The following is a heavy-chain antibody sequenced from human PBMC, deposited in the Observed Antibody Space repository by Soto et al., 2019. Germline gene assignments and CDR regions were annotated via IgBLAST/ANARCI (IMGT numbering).Heavy chain of an antibody. CDR3: ARVRYRNVIHA. CDR2: IDPRNGGT. V-gene: IGHV1-2*02. Sequence: APVKVSCKASGYTFSDYYIHWVRQAPGQGLEWMGWIDPRNGGTKYAQKFQDRFSMNTDTSTSTGSMELRRLRSDDTAVFFCARVRYRNVIHAWGQGTLGTVSS. D-gene: IGHD2-2*01. CDR1: GYTFSDYY. J-gene: IGHJ4*02.